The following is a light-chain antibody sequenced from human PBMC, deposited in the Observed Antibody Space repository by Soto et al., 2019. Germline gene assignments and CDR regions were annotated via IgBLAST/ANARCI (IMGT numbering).Light chain of an antibody. V-gene: IGKV1-39*01. CDR2: AAS. Sequence: DIQMTQSPSSLSASVGDRVTISCRASQSVSRNLDWYQQKPGKAPIVLIFAASSLQSGVPSRFSGXGSGTDFTLTISSLQPEDFATYYCQQSDTTPWTFGQGTKVDIK. CDR1: QSVSRN. CDR3: QQSDTTPWT. J-gene: IGKJ1*01.